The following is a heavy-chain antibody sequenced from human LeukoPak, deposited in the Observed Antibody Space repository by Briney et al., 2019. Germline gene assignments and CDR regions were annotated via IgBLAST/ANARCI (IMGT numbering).Heavy chain of an antibody. V-gene: IGHV4-4*07. Sequence: PSETLSLTRTVSGDSISRYYWSWLRQPAGKGLECIGRIYTSGSTNYNPHLKSRANIPVEPSKNKFSLKLSSLTAADTAVYYCAREFEDVVGVVAATEATFDIWGQGTMVTVSS. D-gene: IGHD2-15*01. CDR3: AREFEDVVGVVAATEATFDI. CDR2: IYTSGST. CDR1: GDSISRYY. J-gene: IGHJ3*02.